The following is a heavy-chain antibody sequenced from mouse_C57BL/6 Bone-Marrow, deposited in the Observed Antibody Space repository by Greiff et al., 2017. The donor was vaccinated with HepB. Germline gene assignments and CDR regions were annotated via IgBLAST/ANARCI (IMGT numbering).Heavy chain of an antibody. CDR3: APFITTPWFAY. Sequence: QVQLQQPGAELVRPGTSVKLSCKASGYTFTSYWMHWVKQRPGQGLEWIGVIVPSDSYTNYNQKFKGKATLTVDTSSSTAYMQLSSLTSEDSAVYYCAPFITTPWFAYWGQGTLVTVSA. J-gene: IGHJ3*01. V-gene: IGHV1-59*01. CDR2: IVPSDSYT. D-gene: IGHD1-1*01. CDR1: GYTFTSYW.